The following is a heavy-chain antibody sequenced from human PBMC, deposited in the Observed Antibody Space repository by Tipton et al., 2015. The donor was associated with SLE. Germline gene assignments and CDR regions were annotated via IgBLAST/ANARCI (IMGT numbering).Heavy chain of an antibody. CDR3: ARYITMIVVGEAFDI. V-gene: IGHV4-39*07. CDR2: IYYSGST. CDR1: GGSVGSRPYY. D-gene: IGHD3-22*01. J-gene: IGHJ3*02. Sequence: GLVKPSETLSLTCTVSGGSVGSRPYYWGWIRQPPGKGLEWIGNIYYSGSTYYNPSLKSRLSISVDTSMNQVSLKLSSVTAADTAVYYCARYITMIVVGEAFDIWGQGTMVTVSS.